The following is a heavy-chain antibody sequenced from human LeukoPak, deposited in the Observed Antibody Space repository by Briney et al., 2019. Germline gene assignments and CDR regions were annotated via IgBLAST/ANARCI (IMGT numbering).Heavy chain of an antibody. CDR1: GFTFDDYA. CDR2: ISWNSGSI. CDR3: AKDMGRKWELLTRFDY. V-gene: IGHV3-9*01. D-gene: IGHD1-26*01. Sequence: PGRSLRLSCAASGFTFDDYAMHWVRHAPGKGLEWVSGISWNSGSIGYADSVKGRFTISRDNAKNSLYLQMNSLRAEDTALYYCAKDMGRKWELLTRFDYWGQGTLVTVSS. J-gene: IGHJ4*02.